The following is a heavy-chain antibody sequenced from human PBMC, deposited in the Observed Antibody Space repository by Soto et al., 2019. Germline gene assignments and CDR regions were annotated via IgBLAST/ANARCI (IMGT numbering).Heavy chain of an antibody. CDR1: GGSISSSSYY. Sequence: SETLSLTCTVSGGSISSSSYYWGWIRQPPGKGLEWIGSIYYSGSTYYNPSLKSRVTISVDTSKNQFSLKLSSVTAADTAVYYCARHQSRYYGRDVWGQGTTVTVSS. V-gene: IGHV4-39*01. CDR2: IYYSGST. CDR3: ARHQSRYYGRDV. J-gene: IGHJ6*02.